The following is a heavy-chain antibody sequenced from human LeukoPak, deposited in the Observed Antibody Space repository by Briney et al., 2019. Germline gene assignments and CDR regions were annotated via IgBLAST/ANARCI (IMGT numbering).Heavy chain of an antibody. J-gene: IGHJ4*02. CDR3: ARPGRLDFYDSGGYYFDY. CDR1: GYSFTSYW. V-gene: IGHV5-51*01. CDR2: IYPGDSDT. D-gene: IGHD3-22*01. Sequence: KCGEYLKISCKGSGYSFTSYWIGWVRQMPGKGLEWMGIIYPGDSDTRYSPSFQGQVTISADKSISTAYLQWSGLKASDTAMYYCARPGRLDFYDSGGYYFDYWGQGTLVTVSS.